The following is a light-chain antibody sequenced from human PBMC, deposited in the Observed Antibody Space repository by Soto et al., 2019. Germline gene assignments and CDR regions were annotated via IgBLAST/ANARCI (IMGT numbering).Light chain of an antibody. Sequence: DIVMAQTPLSSPVTLGQAASISCRSSQSLVHSDGNTYLSWFHQRPGQPPRLLIYKVSDRFSGVPERFSGSVAGTDFTLTISRVEAEDVGVYYCMQATQSLWTFGQGTKVEIK. CDR1: QSLVHSDGNTY. J-gene: IGKJ1*01. CDR3: MQATQSLWT. V-gene: IGKV2-24*01. CDR2: KVS.